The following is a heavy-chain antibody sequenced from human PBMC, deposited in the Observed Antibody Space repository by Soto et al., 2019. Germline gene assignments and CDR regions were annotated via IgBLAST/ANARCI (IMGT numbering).Heavy chain of an antibody. CDR1: GFTFSSYG. J-gene: IGHJ6*02. Sequence: GGFLRLSCAASGFTFSSYGMHWVRQAPGKGLEWVAVISYDGSNKYYADSVKGRFTISRDNSKNTLYLQMNSLRAEDTAVYYCAKDSGAGIAAAGTGPTGYGMDVWGQGTTVTVSS. CDR3: AKDSGAGIAAAGTGPTGYGMDV. CDR2: ISYDGSNK. D-gene: IGHD6-13*01. V-gene: IGHV3-30*18.